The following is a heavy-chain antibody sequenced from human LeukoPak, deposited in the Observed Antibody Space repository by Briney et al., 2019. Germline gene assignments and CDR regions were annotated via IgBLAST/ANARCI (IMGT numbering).Heavy chain of an antibody. D-gene: IGHD1-26*01. V-gene: IGHV1-46*01. CDR1: GYTFTSYY. CDR2: LNPSGSST. CDR3: SRGGSGSYKYYFDY. J-gene: IGHJ4*02. Sequence: GASVKVSCKASGYTFTSYYVHWVRQAPGQGLEWVGRLNPSGSSTSYAQNFQGRVTMTSDTSTSTVYMELSSLRSEDTAVYYCSRGGSGSYKYYFDYWGQGTLVTVSS.